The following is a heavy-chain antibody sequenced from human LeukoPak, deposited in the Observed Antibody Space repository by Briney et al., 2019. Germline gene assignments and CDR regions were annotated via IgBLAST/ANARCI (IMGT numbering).Heavy chain of an antibody. Sequence: GGSLRLSCAASGFTFSSYSMDWVRQAPGKGLEWVSSISSSSSNIYYSDSVKGRFTISRDNAKNSLYLQMNSLRAEDTAVYYCARGPRRATRQGGAFDIWGQGTMVTVSS. V-gene: IGHV3-21*01. CDR2: ISSSSSNI. D-gene: IGHD1-26*01. CDR1: GFTFSSYS. CDR3: ARGPRRATRQGGAFDI. J-gene: IGHJ3*02.